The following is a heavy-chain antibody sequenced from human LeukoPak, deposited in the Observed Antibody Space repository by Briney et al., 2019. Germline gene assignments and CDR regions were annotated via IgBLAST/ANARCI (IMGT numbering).Heavy chain of an antibody. CDR3: ARTSLTYYYDSSGYYSDAFDI. V-gene: IGHV2-70*04. CDR1: GFSLSTSGMR. Sequence: SGPALAKPTQTLTLTSTFSGFSLSTSGMRVSWIRQPPGKALEWLARIDWDDDKFYSTSLKTRLTISKDTSKNQVVLTMTNMDPVDTATYYCARTSLTYYYDSSGYYSDAFDIWGQGTMVTVCS. CDR2: IDWDDDK. D-gene: IGHD3-22*01. J-gene: IGHJ3*02.